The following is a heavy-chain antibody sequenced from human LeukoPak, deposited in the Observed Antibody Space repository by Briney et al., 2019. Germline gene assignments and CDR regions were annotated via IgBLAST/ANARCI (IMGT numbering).Heavy chain of an antibody. CDR1: GFTVGSYV. CDR3: ARGRDGYNRHSDY. Sequence: GGSLRLSCAASGFTVGSYVMHWVRQAPGKGLEWVASKSHDGSTAYSADSVRGRFSISRDNSKNTLYVQMNNLRVEDTAVYYCARGRDGYNRHSDYWGQGTLVTVSS. V-gene: IGHV3-30*01. D-gene: IGHD5-24*01. J-gene: IGHJ4*02. CDR2: KSHDGSTA.